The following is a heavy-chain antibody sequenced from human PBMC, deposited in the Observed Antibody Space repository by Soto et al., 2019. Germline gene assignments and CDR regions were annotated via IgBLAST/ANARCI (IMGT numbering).Heavy chain of an antibody. D-gene: IGHD3-3*01. J-gene: IGHJ4*02. V-gene: IGHV4-4*07. Sequence: QVQLQESGPGLVKPSETLSLTCTVSGGSISSYYWSWIRQPAGKGLEWIGRIYTSGSTNYNPSLKSRVTRSVDTSKNQFSLKLSSVTAADTAVYYCAREPPYYDFWSGLFDYWGQGTLVTVSS. CDR3: AREPPYYDFWSGLFDY. CDR1: GGSISSYY. CDR2: IYTSGST.